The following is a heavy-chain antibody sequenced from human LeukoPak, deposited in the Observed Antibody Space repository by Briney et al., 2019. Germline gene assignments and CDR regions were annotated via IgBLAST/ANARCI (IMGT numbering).Heavy chain of an antibody. V-gene: IGHV3-48*02. CDR1: GFTLSGYN. Sequence: PRGSLRLSCAASGFTLSGYNMNWVRQAPGKGLEWVSYISSSSTTIYYADSVKGRFTISRDNAKNSLYLQMNSLRDEDTAVYYCARSRGSDYWGQGTLVTVSS. J-gene: IGHJ4*02. CDR3: ARSRGSDY. D-gene: IGHD5-12*01. CDR2: ISSSSTTI.